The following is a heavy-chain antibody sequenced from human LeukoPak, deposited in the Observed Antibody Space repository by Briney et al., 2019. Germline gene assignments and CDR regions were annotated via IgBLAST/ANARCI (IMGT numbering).Heavy chain of an antibody. D-gene: IGHD6-19*01. V-gene: IGHV3-48*01. Sequence: GGSLRLSCAASGFTFSNYAMNWVRQAPGKGLEWVSYISSSSTSTIYYADSVKGRFTISRDNPKNTLYLQMNSLRAEDTAVYYCAKDLAVGYSSGSFDSWGQGTLVTVSS. CDR1: GFTFSNYA. CDR2: ISSSSTSTI. J-gene: IGHJ4*02. CDR3: AKDLAVGYSSGSFDS.